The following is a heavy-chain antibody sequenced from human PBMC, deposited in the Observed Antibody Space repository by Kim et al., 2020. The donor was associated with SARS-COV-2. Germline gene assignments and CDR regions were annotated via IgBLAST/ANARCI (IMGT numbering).Heavy chain of an antibody. CDR1: GYSFTSYW. CDR2: IYPGDSDT. Sequence: GESLKISCKGSGYSFTSYWIGWVRQMPGKGLEWMGIIYPGDSDTTYSPSFQGQVTISADKSISTAYLQWSSLKASDTAMYYCARLLGYCSGGSCYSGYYYYGMDVWGQGTTVTVSS. V-gene: IGHV5-51*01. D-gene: IGHD2-15*01. J-gene: IGHJ6*02. CDR3: ARLLGYCSGGSCYSGYYYYGMDV.